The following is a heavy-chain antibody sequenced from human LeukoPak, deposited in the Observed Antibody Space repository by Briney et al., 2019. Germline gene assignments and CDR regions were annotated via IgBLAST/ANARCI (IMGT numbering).Heavy chain of an antibody. V-gene: IGHV3-23*01. CDR2: ISGSGGST. CDR3: ARHDYYDSSGNFDY. Sequence: GGSLRLSCAASGFTFSSCAMTWFRQAPGKGLEWVSTISGSGGSTYYADSVKGRFTISRDNSKNTLFLQMNSLRAEDTAVYYCARHDYYDSSGNFDYWGQGTLVTVSS. J-gene: IGHJ4*02. D-gene: IGHD3-22*01. CDR1: GFTFSSCA.